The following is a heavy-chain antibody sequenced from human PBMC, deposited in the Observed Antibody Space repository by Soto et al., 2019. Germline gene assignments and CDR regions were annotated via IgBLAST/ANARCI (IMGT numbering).Heavy chain of an antibody. V-gene: IGHV3-21*01. CDR3: AREDIVLMVYATYGMDV. Sequence: GGSLRLSCAASGFTFSSYSMNWVRQAPGKGLEWVSSISSSSSYIYYADSVKGRFTISRDNAKNSLYLQMNSLRAEDTAVYYCAREDIVLMVYATYGMDVWGQGTTVTVSS. CDR1: GFTFSSYS. J-gene: IGHJ6*02. D-gene: IGHD2-8*01. CDR2: ISSSSSYI.